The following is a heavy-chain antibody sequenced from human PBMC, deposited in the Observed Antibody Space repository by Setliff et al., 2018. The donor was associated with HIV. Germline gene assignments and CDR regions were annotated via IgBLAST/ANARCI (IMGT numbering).Heavy chain of an antibody. CDR2: IYTGGTT. V-gene: IGHV4-61*09. J-gene: IGHJ3*02. D-gene: IGHD4-17*01. CDR3: CRSMTTVLEDAFDI. CDR1: GGSISSGSYY. Sequence: SETLSLTCTVSGGSISSGSYYWTWIRQPAGKGLEWIGHIYTGGTTNYNPSLKSRVSISADMSRNHFSLNLSSVTAADTAVYYCCRSMTTVLEDAFDIWGQGAMVTVSS.